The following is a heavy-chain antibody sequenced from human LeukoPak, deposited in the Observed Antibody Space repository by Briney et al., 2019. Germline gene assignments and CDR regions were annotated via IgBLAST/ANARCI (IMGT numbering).Heavy chain of an antibody. CDR1: GGSFSGYH. J-gene: IGHJ4*02. D-gene: IGHD3-22*01. CDR3: ARGHFHYDSSGSHVYFNY. Sequence: SETLSLTCAVYGGSFSGYHWTWIRQPPGRGLEWIGEINHSGTTNYNPSLKSRVTISIDTSKNQFSLKLSSVTAADTAVYYCARGHFHYDSSGSHVYFNYWSQGTLVTVSS. CDR2: INHSGTT. V-gene: IGHV4-34*01.